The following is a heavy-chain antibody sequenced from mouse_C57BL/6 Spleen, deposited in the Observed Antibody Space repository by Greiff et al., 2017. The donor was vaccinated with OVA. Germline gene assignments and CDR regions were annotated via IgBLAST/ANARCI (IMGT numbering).Heavy chain of an antibody. J-gene: IGHJ1*03. V-gene: IGHV1-15*01. CDR1: GYTFTDSE. CDR3: AGAIYYCGSSDNGYFDV. Sequence: VQLQQSGAELVKPGASVTMSCKASGYTFTDSEMNWVKQTPVQGLEWIGAIYPGTGGTTYNEKFKGKAILTADKSSSTAYMQLRSLTSEDSACYYCAGAIYYCGSSDNGYFDVWGTGTTVTVSS. CDR2: IYPGTGGT. D-gene: IGHD1-1*01.